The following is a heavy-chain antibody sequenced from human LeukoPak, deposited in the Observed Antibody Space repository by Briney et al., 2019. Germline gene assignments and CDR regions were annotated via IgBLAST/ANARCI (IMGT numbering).Heavy chain of an antibody. Sequence: PSETLSLTCTVSGGSISSGGYYWSWIRQHPGKGLEWIGYIYYSGSTYYNPSLKSRVTISVATSKNQFSLKLSSVTAADTAVYYCAVGYYGSGTPFDYWGQGTLVTVSS. V-gene: IGHV4-31*03. CDR3: AVGYYGSGTPFDY. D-gene: IGHD3-10*01. J-gene: IGHJ4*02. CDR1: GGSISSGGYY. CDR2: IYYSGST.